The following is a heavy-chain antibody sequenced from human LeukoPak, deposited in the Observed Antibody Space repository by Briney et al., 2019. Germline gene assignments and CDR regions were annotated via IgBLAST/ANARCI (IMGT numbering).Heavy chain of an antibody. D-gene: IGHD6-13*01. J-gene: IGHJ4*02. CDR2: IYYSGST. V-gene: IGHV4-39*01. CDR3: ARLQQQLFFDY. Sequence: PSETLSLTCTVSGGSISSSSYYWGGIRRPPGTGLEWIGSIYYSGSTYYNPSLKSRVTISVDTSKNQFSLKLSSVTAADTAVYYCARLQQQLFFDYWGQGTLVTVSS. CDR1: GGSISSSSYY.